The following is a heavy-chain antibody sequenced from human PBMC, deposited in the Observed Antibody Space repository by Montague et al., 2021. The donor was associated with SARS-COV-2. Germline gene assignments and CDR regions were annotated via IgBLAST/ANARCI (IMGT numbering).Heavy chain of an antibody. CDR3: ARDSPVVITISSGNYYGIDV. Sequence: TLSLTCTVSGGSISSGKYCWSWIRQPAGKGLEWIGRMYTSGSTNYNPPLKSRVTISVDTSKNQFSLKLRSVTAADTAVYYCARDSPVVITISSGNYYGIDVWGQGTTVTVSS. V-gene: IGHV4-61*02. CDR2: MYTSGST. CDR1: GGSISSGKYC. D-gene: IGHD3-22*01. J-gene: IGHJ6*02.